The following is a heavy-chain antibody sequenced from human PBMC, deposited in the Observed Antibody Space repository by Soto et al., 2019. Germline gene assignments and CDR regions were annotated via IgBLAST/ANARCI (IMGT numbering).Heavy chain of an antibody. Sequence: GGSLRLSCTASGFTFDAYSMSWFRQAPGKGLEWVGFIRSKVYYSTTEYAASVKGRFTISRDDSNSIAYLQMNSLKTEDTAVYFCTLLLSSMFYDMNSWYFALWGRGTLVTVSS. D-gene: IGHD3-9*01. J-gene: IGHJ2*01. CDR2: IRSKVYYSTT. V-gene: IGHV3-49*03. CDR1: GFTFDAYS. CDR3: TLLLSSMFYDMNSWYFAL.